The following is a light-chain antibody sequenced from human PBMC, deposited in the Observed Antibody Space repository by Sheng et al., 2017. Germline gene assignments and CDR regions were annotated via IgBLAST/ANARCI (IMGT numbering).Light chain of an antibody. CDR2: GAS. CDR3: QKYDSVPWT. Sequence: EIVLTQSPGTLSLSPGERATLSCRASQSVTSSFLAWYQQKLGQAPRLLIYGASTRATGVPGRFSGSGSGTDFTLTISSVQPEDVATYYCQKYDSVPWTFGQGTKVEIK. CDR1: QSVTSSF. V-gene: IGKV3-20*01. J-gene: IGKJ1*01.